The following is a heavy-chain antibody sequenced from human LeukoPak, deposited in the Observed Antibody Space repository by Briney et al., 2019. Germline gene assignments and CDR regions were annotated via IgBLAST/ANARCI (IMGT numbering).Heavy chain of an antibody. J-gene: IGHJ4*02. CDR3: AGGGSSGWVDY. D-gene: IGHD6-19*01. Sequence: SETLSLTCTVSGGSISSYYWSWIRQPPGKGLEWIGYIYYSGSTNYNPSLKSQVTISIDTSKNQFSLKLSSVTAADTAVYYCAGGGSSGWVDYWGQGTLVTVSS. V-gene: IGHV4-59*01. CDR1: GGSISSYY. CDR2: IYYSGST.